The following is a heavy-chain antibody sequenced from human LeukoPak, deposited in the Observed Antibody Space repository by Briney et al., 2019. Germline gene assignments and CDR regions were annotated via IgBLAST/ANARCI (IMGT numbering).Heavy chain of an antibody. D-gene: IGHD3-22*01. Sequence: RASVKVSCKASGGTFSSYAISWVRQAPGQGLEWMGWISAYNGNTNYAQKLQGRVTMTTDTSTSTAYMELRSLRSDDTAVYYCARVEYYYDSSGKKADYWGQGTLVTVSS. J-gene: IGHJ4*02. CDR1: GGTFSSYA. V-gene: IGHV1-18*01. CDR3: ARVEYYYDSSGKKADY. CDR2: ISAYNGNT.